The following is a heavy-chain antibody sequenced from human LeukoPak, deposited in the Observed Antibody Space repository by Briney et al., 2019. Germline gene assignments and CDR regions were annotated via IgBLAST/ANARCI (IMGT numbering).Heavy chain of an antibody. J-gene: IGHJ4*02. Sequence: PGGSLRLSCAASGFTFSSYAMSWVRQAPGKGLEWVSAISGSGGSTYYADSVKGRFTISRDNSKNTLYLQMNSLRAEDTAVYYCASLYYYGSGSYLPFDYWGQGTLVTVSS. CDR1: GFTFSSYA. V-gene: IGHV3-23*01. D-gene: IGHD3-10*01. CDR3: ASLYYYGSGSYLPFDY. CDR2: ISGSGGST.